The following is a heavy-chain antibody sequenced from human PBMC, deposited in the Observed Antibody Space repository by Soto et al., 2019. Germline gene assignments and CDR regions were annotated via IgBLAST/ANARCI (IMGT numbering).Heavy chain of an antibody. J-gene: IGHJ4*02. V-gene: IGHV4-4*07. CDR1: GASLNNYY. CDR3: ARGSLAPDY. Sequence: SETLSLTCTVSGASLNNYYWSWARQPAGKGLEWVGRIYTSGSTNYNPSLESRVTMSVDTSKNQFSLKLSSVTAADTAVYYCARGSLAPDYWGQGTLVTVSS. CDR2: IYTSGST. D-gene: IGHD1-26*01.